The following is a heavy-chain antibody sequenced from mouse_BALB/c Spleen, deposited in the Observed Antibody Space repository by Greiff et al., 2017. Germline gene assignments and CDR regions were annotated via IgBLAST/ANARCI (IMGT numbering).Heavy chain of an antibody. CDR1: GYSFTGYW. CDR2: IHPSDSET. V-gene: IGHV1-61*01. J-gene: IGHJ3*01. Sequence: VKLQQPGAELVRPGASVKLSCKASGYSFTGYWMNWVKQRPGQGLEWIGIIHPSDSETRFNQKFKDKATLTVDTSSSTAYMQLSSPTSEDSAVYDSARTILRLAYWGQGTLVTVSA. D-gene: IGHD1-2*01. CDR3: ARTILRLAY.